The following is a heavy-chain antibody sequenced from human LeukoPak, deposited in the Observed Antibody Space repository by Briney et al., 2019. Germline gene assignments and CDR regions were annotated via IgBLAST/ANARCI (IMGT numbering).Heavy chain of an antibody. J-gene: IGHJ4*02. CDR2: MYYSGNT. V-gene: IGHV4-59*01. CDR1: VDSISGYY. CDR3: ARGKYYFDY. Sequence: PSETLSLTCTVSVDSISGYYWSWIRQPPGKGLEWIGYMYYSGNTNYNPSLKSRLTTSLVTSKNQFSLKLSSVTAADTAVYYCARGKYYFDYWGQGTLVTVSS.